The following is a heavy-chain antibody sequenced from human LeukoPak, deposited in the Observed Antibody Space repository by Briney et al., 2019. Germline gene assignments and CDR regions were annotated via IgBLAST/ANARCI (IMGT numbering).Heavy chain of an antibody. CDR2: IYHSGST. J-gene: IGHJ6*04. V-gene: IGHV4-38-2*01. CDR1: GYFISSGYY. CDR3: ARRHYGMDV. Sequence: PSETLSLTCAVSGYFISSGYYWGWIRQPPGKGLEWIGSIYHSGSTYYNPSLKRRVTISVDTSKTQFSLKLSSVTAADTAVYYCARRHYGMDVWGKGTTVTVSS.